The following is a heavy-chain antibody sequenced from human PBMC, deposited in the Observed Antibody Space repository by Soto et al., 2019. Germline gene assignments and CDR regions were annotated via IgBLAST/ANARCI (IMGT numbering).Heavy chain of an antibody. V-gene: IGHV4-59*01. Sequence: PSETLSLTCTVSGGPITSYYWNWIRQPPGKGLEWIGYIYYSGSTNYNPSLKSRVSLSVDTSKNQFSLKVYSVTAADTAVYYCARDRDGYNYFDYWGQGTLVTVSS. D-gene: IGHD5-12*01. J-gene: IGHJ4*02. CDR2: IYYSGST. CDR1: GGPITSYY. CDR3: ARDRDGYNYFDY.